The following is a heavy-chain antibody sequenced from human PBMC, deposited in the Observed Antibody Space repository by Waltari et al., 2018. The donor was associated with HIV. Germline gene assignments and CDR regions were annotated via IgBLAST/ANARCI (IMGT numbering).Heavy chain of an antibody. CDR3: ARAQYYYDSSGYYYGDYGMDV. D-gene: IGHD3-22*01. CDR2: INPNRGGT. V-gene: IGHV1-2*02. CDR1: GYTFTGYY. Sequence: QVQLVQSGAEVKKPGASVKVSCKASGYTFTGYYMHWVRQAPGQGLEWRGWINPNRGGTNYAQKFQGRVTMTRDTSISTAYMELSRLRSDDTAVYYCARAQYYYDSSGYYYGDYGMDVWGQGTTVTVSS. J-gene: IGHJ6*02.